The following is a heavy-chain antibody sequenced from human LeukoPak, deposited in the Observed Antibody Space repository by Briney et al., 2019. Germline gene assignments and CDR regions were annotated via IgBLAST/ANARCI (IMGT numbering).Heavy chain of an antibody. Sequence: GGSLRLSCAASGFTFSSYAMSWVRQAPGKGLEWVSAISGSGGSTYYSDSVKGRFTISGDNSKNTLYLQMNSLRAEDTAVYYCAKDIKDYGDYPYWFDPWGQGTLVTVSS. CDR1: GFTFSSYA. D-gene: IGHD4-17*01. CDR2: ISGSGGST. V-gene: IGHV3-23*01. CDR3: AKDIKDYGDYPYWFDP. J-gene: IGHJ5*02.